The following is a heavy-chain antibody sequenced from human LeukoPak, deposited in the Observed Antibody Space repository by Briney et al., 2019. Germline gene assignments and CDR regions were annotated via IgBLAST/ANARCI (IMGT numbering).Heavy chain of an antibody. CDR2: IYSCGST. CDR1: GFTVSSHY. V-gene: IGHV3-66*01. Sequence: GGSLRLFCAASGFTVSSHYMRWVRQAPGKGLEWVSVIYSCGSTYYAHPVKGRLTISRDNSKNPLYLQMNSLRAEDRAVYYCAREPSGRAAAAREVYWVQGTQVTVSS. CDR3: AREPSGRAAAAREVY. D-gene: IGHD6-13*01. J-gene: IGHJ4*02.